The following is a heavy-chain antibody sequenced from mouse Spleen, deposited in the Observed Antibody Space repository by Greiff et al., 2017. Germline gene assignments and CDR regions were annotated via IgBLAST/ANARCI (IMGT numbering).Heavy chain of an antibody. CDR2: IDPANGNT. Sequence: VHVKQSVAELVRPGASVKLSCTASGFNIKNTYMHWVKQRPEQGLEWIGRIDPANGNTKYAPKFQGKATITADTSSNTAYLQLSSLTSEDTAIYYCARSLWLRRQFAYWGQGTLVTVSA. CDR3: ARSLWLRRQFAY. V-gene: IGHV14-3*01. J-gene: IGHJ3*01. D-gene: IGHD2-2*01. CDR1: GFNIKNTY.